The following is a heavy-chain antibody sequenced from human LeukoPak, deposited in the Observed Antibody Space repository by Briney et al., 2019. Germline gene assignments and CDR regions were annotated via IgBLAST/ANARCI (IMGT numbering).Heavy chain of an antibody. Sequence: QPGGSLRLSCAASGFTFSNYGIFWVRQAPGQGLAWVSAHSSVTGKTYYTDSVKGRFTISRDNSRNMAYLQMNSLRVDDTAVYYCATPAYRDRGGFEFWGQGTLVTVSS. D-gene: IGHD1-26*01. V-gene: IGHV3-23*01. CDR1: GFTFSNYG. J-gene: IGHJ4*02. CDR2: HSSVTGKT. CDR3: ATPAYRDRGGFEF.